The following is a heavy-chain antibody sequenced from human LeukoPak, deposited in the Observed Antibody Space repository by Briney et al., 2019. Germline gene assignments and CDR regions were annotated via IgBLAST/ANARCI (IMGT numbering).Heavy chain of an antibody. CDR3: SAGATTYCGEDCYPSFFFYHGIDV. D-gene: IGHD2-21*02. CDR2: IVVDGGNT. J-gene: IGHJ6*02. CDR1: GFTFTTFA. V-gene: IGHV1-58*01. Sequence: GASVKVSCKASGFTFTTFAVQWVRQAHGQRLEWIGWIVVDGGNTHYAQKFQERVDITTDRSTNAVFMELRSLRSDDTAVYYCSAGATTYCGEDCYPSFFFYHGIDVWGQGTTVTVSS.